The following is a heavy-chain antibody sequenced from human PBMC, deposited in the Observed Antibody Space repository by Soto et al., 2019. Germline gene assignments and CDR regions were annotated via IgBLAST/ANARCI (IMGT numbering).Heavy chain of an antibody. D-gene: IGHD2-21*01. CDR1: GFTFSSYG. CDR2: IWYDGSNK. Sequence: QVQLVESGGGVVQPGRSLRLSCAASGFTFSSYGMHWVRQAPGKGLEWVAVIWYDGSNKFYADSVKGRFTISRDNSKKTVYLQRNSLRAEDTSVYYCARSEVASLYNYFDCWCQGSLVTVSS. J-gene: IGHJ4*02. V-gene: IGHV3-33*01. CDR3: ARSEVASLYNYFDC.